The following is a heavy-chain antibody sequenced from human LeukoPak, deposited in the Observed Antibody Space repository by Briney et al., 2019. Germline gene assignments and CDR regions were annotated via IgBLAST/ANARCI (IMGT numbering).Heavy chain of an antibody. V-gene: IGHV4-59*01. J-gene: IGHJ6*03. CDR1: GGSISSYY. CDR3: AGGYIYGSTYYYMDV. CDR2: IYYSGST. D-gene: IGHD5-18*01. Sequence: SETLSLTCTVSGGSISSYYWIWIRQPPGKGLEWIGYIYYSGSTNYNPSLKSRVTISVDTSKNQFSLKLSSVTAADTAVYYCAGGYIYGSTYYYMDVWGKGTTVTISS.